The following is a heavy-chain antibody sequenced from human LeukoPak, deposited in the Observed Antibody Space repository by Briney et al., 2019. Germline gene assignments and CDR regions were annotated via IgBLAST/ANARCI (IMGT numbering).Heavy chain of an antibody. J-gene: IGHJ4*02. D-gene: IGHD4-17*01. CDR3: TTVTRVGYFDY. CDR2: INSDGSST. V-gene: IGHV3-74*01. CDR1: GFTFSSYW. Sequence: GGSLRLSCAAPGFTFSSYWMHWVRQAPGKGLVWVSRINSDGSSTGYADSVKGRFTISRDNAKNTLYLQMNSLRAEDTAVYYCTTVTRVGYFDYWGQGTLVTVSS.